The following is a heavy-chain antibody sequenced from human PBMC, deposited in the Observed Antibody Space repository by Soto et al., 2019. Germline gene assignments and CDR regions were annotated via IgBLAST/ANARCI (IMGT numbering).Heavy chain of an antibody. Sequence: QVQLVQSGAEVKMPGASVKVSCKASGYTFTDYGINWVRQATGQGLEWMGWMNPKSGDTVYAQKFQGRVSMTRATSISTAYMELNSLKSEDTAVDYCARGGYSVVGATGYGGQGTLVTVSS. CDR1: GYTFTDYG. D-gene: IGHD1-26*01. V-gene: IGHV1-8*01. CDR2: MNPKSGDT. J-gene: IGHJ4*02. CDR3: ARGGYSVVGATGY.